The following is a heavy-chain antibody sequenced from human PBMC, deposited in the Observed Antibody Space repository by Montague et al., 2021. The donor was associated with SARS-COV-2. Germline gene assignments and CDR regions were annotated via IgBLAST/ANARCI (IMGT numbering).Heavy chain of an antibody. V-gene: IGHV4-30-4*08. D-gene: IGHD6-19*01. Sequence: TLSLTCTVSGGSISSGDYYWSWIRQPPGKGLEWIGYIYYSGSTYYNLSLKSRVTISVDTSKNQFSLKLSSVTAADTAVYYCARGIGVGGSTYYYYGMDVWGQGTLVTVSS. CDR1: GGSISSGDYY. CDR2: IYYSGST. CDR3: ARGIGVGGSTYYYYGMDV. J-gene: IGHJ6*02.